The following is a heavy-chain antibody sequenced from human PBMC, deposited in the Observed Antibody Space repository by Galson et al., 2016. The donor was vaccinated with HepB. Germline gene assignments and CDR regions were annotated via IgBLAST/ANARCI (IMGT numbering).Heavy chain of an antibody. CDR2: IWYDASKE. V-gene: IGHV3-33*03. Sequence: SLRLSCAASVFNFRTTVIHWVRQPPGKGLEWVAVIWYDASKEYYLDSVKGRFPISRDNSEKTVYLQIDSLRVADTAVYSCEGGRGVIDYWGQGTQVIVSS. D-gene: IGHD3-16*02. J-gene: IGHJ4*02. CDR3: EGGRGVIDY. CDR1: VFNFRTTV.